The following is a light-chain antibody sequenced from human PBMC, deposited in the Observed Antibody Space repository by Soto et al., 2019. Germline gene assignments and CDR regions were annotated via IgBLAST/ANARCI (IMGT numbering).Light chain of an antibody. Sequence: DIQLTQSPSFLSASVGDRVIITCRANQDIASYLAWYQQKPGKAPKLRIYDASTLQSGVPSRFSGSGSGTEFSLTISSLQPEEFATYYCQQLNYYPLTFGQGTKVEIK. CDR2: DAS. V-gene: IGKV1-9*01. CDR1: QDIASY. CDR3: QQLNYYPLT. J-gene: IGKJ1*01.